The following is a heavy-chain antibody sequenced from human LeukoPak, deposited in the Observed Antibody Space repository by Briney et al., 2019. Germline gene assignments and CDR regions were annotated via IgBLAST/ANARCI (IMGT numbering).Heavy chain of an antibody. J-gene: IGHJ5*02. CDR2: INPNSGGT. V-gene: IGHV1-2*04. CDR1: GFTFISYA. Sequence: GGSLRLSCAASGFTFISYAMHWVRQAPGQRLEWMGWINPNSGGTNYAQKFQGWVTMTRDTSINTAYMELSRLRSDDTAVYYCARDVGIAAAGVWFDPWGQGALVTVSS. CDR3: ARDVGIAAAGVWFDP. D-gene: IGHD6-13*01.